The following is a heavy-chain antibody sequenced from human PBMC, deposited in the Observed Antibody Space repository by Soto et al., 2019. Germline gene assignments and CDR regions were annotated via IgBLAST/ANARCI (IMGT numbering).Heavy chain of an antibody. CDR3: ARGISTSWFPDRGGFDY. V-gene: IGHV4-31*03. CDR2: ISHTGST. J-gene: IGHJ4*02. D-gene: IGHD6-13*01. CDR1: GGSITSDGYY. Sequence: QVQLQESGPGLEKPSHTLSLTCTVSGGSITSDGYYWNWIRQHPGKGMEWIGYISHTGSTDYNPSLTSRFSMSVDTSRSQFSLKLSSVAAADTAVYYCARGISTSWFPDRGGFDYWGQGTLVTVSS.